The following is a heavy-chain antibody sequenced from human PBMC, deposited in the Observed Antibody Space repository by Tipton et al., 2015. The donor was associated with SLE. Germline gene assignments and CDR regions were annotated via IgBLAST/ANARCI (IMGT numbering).Heavy chain of an antibody. CDR1: GFTFSSYA. V-gene: IGHV1-69*01. J-gene: IGHJ4*02. Sequence: SCAASGFTFSSYAISWVRQAPGQGLEWMGGIIPIFGTANYARKFQGRVTITADESTSTAYMELSSLRSEDTAVYYCARDRGSSSWYYWGQGTLVTVSS. CDR3: ARDRGSSSWYY. CDR2: IIPIFGTA. D-gene: IGHD6-13*01.